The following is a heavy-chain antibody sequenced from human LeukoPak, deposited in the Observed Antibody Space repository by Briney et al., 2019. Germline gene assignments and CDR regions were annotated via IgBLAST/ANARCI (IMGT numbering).Heavy chain of an antibody. CDR1: GGTFSSYA. V-gene: IGHV1-69*04. CDR3: ARLCGGDCYDDY. J-gene: IGHJ4*02. Sequence: ASVKVSCKASGGTFSSYAISWVRQAPGQGLEWMGRIIPIFVIANYAQKFQGRVTITADKSTSTAYMELSSLRSEDTAVYYCARLCGGDCYDDYWGQGTLVTVSS. CDR2: IIPIFVIA. D-gene: IGHD2-21*02.